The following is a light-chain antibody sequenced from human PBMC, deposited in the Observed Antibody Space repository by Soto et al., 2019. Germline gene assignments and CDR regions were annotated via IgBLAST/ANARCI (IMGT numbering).Light chain of an antibody. Sequence: EIVLTQSPGNLSLSPGERATLSCRASQSVSNNYLAWYQQKPGQAPRLLIHGTSTRAPGFPARFSGSGSGTDFTLTISSLQSEDFAVYYCQQYNNWPWTFGQGTKVDIK. CDR1: QSVSNN. V-gene: IGKV3-15*01. CDR2: GTS. CDR3: QQYNNWPWT. J-gene: IGKJ1*01.